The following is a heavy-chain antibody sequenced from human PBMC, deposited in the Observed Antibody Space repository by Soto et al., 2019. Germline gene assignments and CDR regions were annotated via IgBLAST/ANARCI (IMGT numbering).Heavy chain of an antibody. Sequence: QVQLVQSGAEVKKPGASVKVSCKASGYTFTSYGISWVRQAPGQGLEWMGWTSAYNGNTNYAQKLQGRVTMTTDTSTSTAYMELRSLRSDDTAVYYCARQPLVVAAGAWGRVSGFAPWGQGTLVIVSS. J-gene: IGHJ5*02. V-gene: IGHV1-18*01. CDR3: ARQPLVVAAGAWGRVSGFAP. CDR1: GYTFTSYG. D-gene: IGHD2-15*01. CDR2: TSAYNGNT.